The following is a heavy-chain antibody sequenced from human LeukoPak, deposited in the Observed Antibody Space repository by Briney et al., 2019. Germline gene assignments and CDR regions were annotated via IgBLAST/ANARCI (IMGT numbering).Heavy chain of an antibody. Sequence: PSETLSLTCTVSGGSLSSYYWSSIRQPPGKGLEWIGYIYYVGSTNHNLSIKSRVTIPVDTSKNQFPLKLSSVNAANTAVYYCGGGGARGFDPWGQGTLVTVSS. J-gene: IGHJ5*02. V-gene: IGHV4-59*12. CDR1: GGSLSSYY. CDR3: GGGGARGFDP. CDR2: IYYVGST. D-gene: IGHD3-16*01.